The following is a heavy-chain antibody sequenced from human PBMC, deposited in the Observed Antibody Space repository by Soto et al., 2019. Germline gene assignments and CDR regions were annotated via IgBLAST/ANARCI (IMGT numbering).Heavy chain of an antibody. D-gene: IGHD6-13*01. CDR2: ISSSSSTI. V-gene: IGHV3-48*02. Sequence: QPGGSLRLSCAASGFTFSSYSMNWVRQAPGKGLEWVSYISSSSSTIYYADSVKGRFTISRDNAKNSLYLQMSSLRDEDTAVYYCAGIAAALDYYYGMDVWGQGTTVTVSS. CDR3: AGIAAALDYYYGMDV. CDR1: GFTFSSYS. J-gene: IGHJ6*02.